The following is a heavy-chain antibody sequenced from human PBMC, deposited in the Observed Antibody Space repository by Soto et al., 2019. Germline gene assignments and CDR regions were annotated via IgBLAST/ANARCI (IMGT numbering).Heavy chain of an antibody. Sequence: HPGGSLRLSCEASGFIFSNYWMHWVRQTPGTGLVWVSRISNDGSITNYADSVKGRFTISRDNAKNTLYLQMNSLRAEDTAVYYSAKDLTWNQADYWGQGALVTVSS. V-gene: IGHV3-74*01. CDR1: GFIFSNYW. J-gene: IGHJ4*02. CDR2: ISNDGSIT. D-gene: IGHD1-1*01. CDR3: AKDLTWNQADY.